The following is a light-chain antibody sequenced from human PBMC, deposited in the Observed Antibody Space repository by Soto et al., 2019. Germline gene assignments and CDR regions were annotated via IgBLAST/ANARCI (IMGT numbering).Light chain of an antibody. CDR3: QQYGSSQYT. J-gene: IGKJ2*01. CDR2: GAS. Sequence: EIVLTQSPGTLSLSPGERATLSCRASQSVSSSYLAWYQQKPGQAPRLLIYGASSRATGIPDRFSGSGSGTYLTLTISRLEPEDFAVYYCQQYGSSQYTFGQGTKLEIK. CDR1: QSVSSSY. V-gene: IGKV3-20*01.